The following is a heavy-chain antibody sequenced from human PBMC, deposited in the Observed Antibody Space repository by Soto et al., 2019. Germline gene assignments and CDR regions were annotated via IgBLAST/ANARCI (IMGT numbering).Heavy chain of an antibody. CDR1: GGTFSSYA. Sequence: GASVKVSCKASGGTFSSYAISWVRQAPGQGLEWMGGIIPIFGTANYAQKFQGRVTITADESTSTAYMELSSLRSEDTAVYYCARGPLTTVTTARFYYYYGMDVWGQGTTVTVSS. CDR2: IIPIFGTA. J-gene: IGHJ6*02. D-gene: IGHD4-17*01. V-gene: IGHV1-69*13. CDR3: ARGPLTTVTTARFYYYYGMDV.